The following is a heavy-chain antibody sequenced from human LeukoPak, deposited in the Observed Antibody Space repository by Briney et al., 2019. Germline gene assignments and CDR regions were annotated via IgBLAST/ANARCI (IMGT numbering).Heavy chain of an antibody. V-gene: IGHV3-7*01. D-gene: IGHD6-19*01. CDR1: GFTFSSYW. CDR2: IKQDGSEK. CDR3: VRDSRWYAIGY. J-gene: IGHJ4*02. Sequence: PGGSLRLSCAASGFTFSSYWMSWVRQAPGKGLEWVANIKQDGSEKYYVDSVKGRFTISRDNAKKSLYLQMNSLRAEDTAVYYCVRDSRWYAIGYWGQGTLVTVSS.